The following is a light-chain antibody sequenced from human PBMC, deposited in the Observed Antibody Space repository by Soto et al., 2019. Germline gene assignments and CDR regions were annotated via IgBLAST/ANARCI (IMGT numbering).Light chain of an antibody. CDR2: DVS. Sequence: QSALTQPRSVSGSPGQSVTISCTGTSSDVGGYNYVSWYQQHPGKAPKLMIYDVSKRPSGVPDRFSGSKSGNTASLTISGLQAEDEADYYCCSYAGIPLYVFGTGTKVTVL. V-gene: IGLV2-11*01. CDR3: CSYAGIPLYV. J-gene: IGLJ1*01. CDR1: SSDVGGYNY.